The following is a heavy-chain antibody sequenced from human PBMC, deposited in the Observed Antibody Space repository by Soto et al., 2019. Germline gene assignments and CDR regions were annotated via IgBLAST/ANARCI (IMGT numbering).Heavy chain of an antibody. V-gene: IGHV5-51*01. CDR2: FYPGDSTS. J-gene: IGHJ3*02. CDR1: GYSFISYW. CDR3: ARIIGYCRNNDCSWTFGI. D-gene: IGHD2-2*03. Sequence: PGESLKISCKTSGYSFISYWVAWVRQKPGKGLEWMGTFYPGDSTSTYSPSFQGQVTISVDKSISTAYLHLSSLKASDTAMYYCARIIGYCRNNDCSWTFGIWGQGTTVTV.